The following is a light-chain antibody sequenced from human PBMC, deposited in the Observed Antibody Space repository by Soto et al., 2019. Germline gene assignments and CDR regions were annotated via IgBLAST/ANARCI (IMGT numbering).Light chain of an antibody. CDR3: HQYSSSTKT. V-gene: IGKV1-5*03. CDR2: KAS. J-gene: IGKJ1*01. CDR1: EKINKW. Sequence: GDRVTITCRASEKINKWLAWYQQKPGKAPKLLIYKASSLESGVPSRFSGSGSGTEFTLTISRLETEDFAVYYCHQYSSSTKTFGQGTKVDIK.